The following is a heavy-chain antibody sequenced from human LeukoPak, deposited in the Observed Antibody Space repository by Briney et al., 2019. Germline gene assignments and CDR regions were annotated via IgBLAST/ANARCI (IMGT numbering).Heavy chain of an antibody. CDR2: ITNGGSTI. CDR3: ARSIGLTGGGVDV. D-gene: IGHD3-9*01. V-gene: IGHV3-11*01. Sequence: GGSLRRSCAASAFTFSDYNRNWVRHAPGKGLEWGPYITNGGSTIHHADSVKGRFTISRDNAKKTLYLQMNSLRAEDTAVYYCARSIGLTGGGVDVWGQGTTVTVSS. CDR1: AFTFSDYN. J-gene: IGHJ6*02.